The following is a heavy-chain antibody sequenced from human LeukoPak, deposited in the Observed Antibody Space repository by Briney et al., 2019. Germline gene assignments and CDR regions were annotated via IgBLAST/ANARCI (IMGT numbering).Heavy chain of an antibody. D-gene: IGHD6-13*01. J-gene: IGHJ4*02. V-gene: IGHV1-3*01. CDR3: ARDHAPFSSSWYFDY. Sequence: ASVKVSCKASGYTFTSYAMHWVRQAPGQRLEWMGWINAGNGNTKYSQKFQGRVTITRDTSASTAYMELSSLRSEDTAVYYCARDHAPFSSSWYFDYWGQGTLVTVSS. CDR2: INAGNGNT. CDR1: GYTFTSYA.